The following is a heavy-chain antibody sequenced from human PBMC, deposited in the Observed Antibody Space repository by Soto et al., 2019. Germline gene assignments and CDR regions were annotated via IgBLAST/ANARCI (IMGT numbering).Heavy chain of an antibody. Sequence: SGPTLVNPTQTLTLTCTFSGFSLSTSGMCVSWLRQPPGKALEWLALIDWDDDKYYSTSLKTRLTISKDTSKNQVVLTVTNMDPVDTAKYFCERLSYRSFNFDYWGQGTLVTVSS. CDR2: IDWDDDK. CDR1: GFSLSTSGMC. J-gene: IGHJ4*02. D-gene: IGHD3-16*02. V-gene: IGHV2-70*01. CDR3: ERLSYRSFNFDY.